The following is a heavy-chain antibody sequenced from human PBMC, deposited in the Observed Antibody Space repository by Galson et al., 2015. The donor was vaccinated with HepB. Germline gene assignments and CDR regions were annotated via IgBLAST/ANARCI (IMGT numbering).Heavy chain of an antibody. CDR3: AIGYSYGYAPYYYSYYYMDV. Sequence: SVKVSCKASGGTFSSYAISWVRQAPGQGLEWMGRIIPILGIANYAQKFQGRVTITADKSTSTAYMELSSLRSEDTAVYYCAIGYSYGYAPYYYSYYYMDVWGKGTTVTVSS. J-gene: IGHJ6*03. D-gene: IGHD5-18*01. CDR1: GGTFSSYA. CDR2: IIPILGIA. V-gene: IGHV1-69*04.